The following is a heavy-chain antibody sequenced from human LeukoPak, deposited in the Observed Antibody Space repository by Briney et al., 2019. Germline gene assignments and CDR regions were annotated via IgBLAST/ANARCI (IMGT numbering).Heavy chain of an antibody. D-gene: IGHD3-10*01. J-gene: IGHJ3*02. V-gene: IGHV4-39*01. CDR3: ARSPGPLVPAAFDI. Sequence: PSETLSLTCTVSGGSISSSSYYWGWIRQPPGKGLEWIGSIYYSGSTYYNPSLKSRVTISVDTSKNQFSLKLSSVTAADTAVYYCARSPGPLVPAAFDIWGQGTMVTVSS. CDR1: GGSISSSSYY. CDR2: IYYSGST.